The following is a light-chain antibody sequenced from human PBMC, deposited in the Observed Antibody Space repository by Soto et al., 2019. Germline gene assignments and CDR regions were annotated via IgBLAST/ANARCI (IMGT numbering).Light chain of an antibody. V-gene: IGLV1-47*01. CDR1: SVNIRSNY. CDR3: STWDDSLSGPV. Sequence: QAVVTQPPSASGTPGQTVTISCSGSSVNIRSNYVYWYQQVPGTAPKLLIYRNNQRPSGVPERFSGSKSGTSASLAISGLRSEDEADYYCSTWDDSLSGPVFGGGTQLTVL. J-gene: IGLJ7*01. CDR2: RNN.